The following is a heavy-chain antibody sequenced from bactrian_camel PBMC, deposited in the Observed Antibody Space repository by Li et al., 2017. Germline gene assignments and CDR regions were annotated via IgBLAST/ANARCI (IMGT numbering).Heavy chain of an antibody. CDR3: AAHPRDGDCPLRPSDFRY. CDR2: MYSADGSQ. CDR1: GGTYSHYRPYC. Sequence: HVQLVESGGGSVQAGGSLRLSCEASGGTYSHYRPYCMAWFRQASGKEREVVAMMYSADGSQYLADSVEGRFTVSEDTAESMLYLQMDSLKPEDTALYYCAAHPRDGDCPLRPSDFRYWGQGTQVTVS. J-gene: IGHJ6*01. D-gene: IGHD1*01. V-gene: IGHV3-3*01.